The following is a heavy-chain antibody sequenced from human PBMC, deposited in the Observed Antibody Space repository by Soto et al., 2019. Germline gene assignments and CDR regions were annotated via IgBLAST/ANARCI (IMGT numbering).Heavy chain of an antibody. Sequence: GWSLRLSCASSGFTFSNSIIKWVRQAPGQGLEWVSSISGSSDFLYYADSVKGRFTISRDTATNSLYLQMNSLRAEDTAVYYCATSTWYAFDIWGQWTMVTVSS. CDR2: ISGSSDFL. CDR1: GFTFSNSI. J-gene: IGHJ3*02. D-gene: IGHD6-13*01. CDR3: ATSTWYAFDI. V-gene: IGHV3-21*01.